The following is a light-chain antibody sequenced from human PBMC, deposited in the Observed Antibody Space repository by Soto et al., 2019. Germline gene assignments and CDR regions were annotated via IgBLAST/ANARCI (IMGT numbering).Light chain of an antibody. J-gene: IGLJ1*01. Sequence: QSVLAQPPSVSGTPGQRVTISCSGSSSNIGKNTVSWYQQLPGAAPKPLISTDNQRPSGVPDRFSGSKSGTSASLAISGLQSEDEADYYCAAWDNSLNGHVFGTAPRSPS. CDR3: AAWDNSLNGHV. V-gene: IGLV1-44*01. CDR2: TDN. CDR1: SSNIGKNT.